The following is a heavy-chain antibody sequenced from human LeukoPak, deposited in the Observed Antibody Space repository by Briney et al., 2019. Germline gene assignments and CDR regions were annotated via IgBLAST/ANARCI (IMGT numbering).Heavy chain of an antibody. CDR1: GFTFSSYS. D-gene: IGHD3-10*01. J-gene: IGHJ4*02. CDR2: ISSSSSYI. Sequence: PGGSLRLSCAASGFTFSSYSMNWVRQAPGKGLEWVSSISSSSSYIYYADSVKGRFTISRDNSKNTLYVQMNSLRAEDTAVYYCAKESMWFGESNPFDYWGQGTLVTVSS. CDR3: AKESMWFGESNPFDY. V-gene: IGHV3-21*01.